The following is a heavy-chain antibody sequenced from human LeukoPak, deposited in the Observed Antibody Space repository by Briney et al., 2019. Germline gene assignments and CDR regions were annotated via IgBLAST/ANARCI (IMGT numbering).Heavy chain of an antibody. D-gene: IGHD3-3*01. CDR2: ISGNGGST. Sequence: GGSLRLSCAASGFNLNNFAMNWVRQAPGKGPEYVSAISGNGGSTYYANSVLGRFTISRDNFKDTLYLQMGSLRPEDMGIYYCARGFVEWLPTGFDAFDIWGQGTMVTVSS. J-gene: IGHJ3*02. CDR3: ARGFVEWLPTGFDAFDI. V-gene: IGHV3-64*01. CDR1: GFNLNNFA.